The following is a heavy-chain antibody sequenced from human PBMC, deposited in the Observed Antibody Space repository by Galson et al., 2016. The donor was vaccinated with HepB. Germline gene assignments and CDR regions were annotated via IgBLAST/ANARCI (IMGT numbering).Heavy chain of an antibody. CDR1: GFTFSSYG. CDR2: ISYDGTSQ. V-gene: IGHV3-30*18. CDR3: AKGSSVSYYSDDAFDI. J-gene: IGHJ3*02. Sequence: SLRLSCAASGFTFSSYGMHWVRQAPGKGLEWVAVISYDGTSQYFADSVKGRFTLSRDNSKNTLYLQMTSQRTEDTVVYYCAKGSSVSYYSDDAFDIWGQGTMVTVSS. D-gene: IGHD3-10*01.